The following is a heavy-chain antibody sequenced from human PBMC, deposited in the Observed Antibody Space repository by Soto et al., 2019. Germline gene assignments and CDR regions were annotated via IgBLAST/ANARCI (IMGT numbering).Heavy chain of an antibody. D-gene: IGHD2-2*01. V-gene: IGHV4-30-4*01. Sequence: PSETLSLTCTVSVRSISSGGSYWGWVLQPPGKGLEWIGYIYYIGNTYFNPSLKSRVTLSVDTSKNQFSLNLSSVTAADTAVYYCVRYCSTTKCPFDYWGQGTLVTVSS. CDR1: VRSISSGGSY. CDR2: IYYIGNT. J-gene: IGHJ4*02. CDR3: VRYCSTTKCPFDY.